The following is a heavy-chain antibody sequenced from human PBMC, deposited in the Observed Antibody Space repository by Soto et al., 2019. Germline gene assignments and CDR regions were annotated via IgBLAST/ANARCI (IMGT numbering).Heavy chain of an antibody. CDR1: GFTFSSYG. D-gene: IGHD6-19*01. V-gene: IGHV3-30*18. CDR3: AKDKENVYSSGWYAKTTMIGFYDH. Sequence: GGSLRLSCAASGFTFSSYGMHWVRQAPGKGLEWVAVISYDGSNKYYADSVKGRFTISRDNSKNTLYLQMNSLRAEDTAVYYCAKDKENVYSSGWYAKTTMIGFYDHWGQGTLVTVSS. J-gene: IGHJ4*02. CDR2: ISYDGSNK.